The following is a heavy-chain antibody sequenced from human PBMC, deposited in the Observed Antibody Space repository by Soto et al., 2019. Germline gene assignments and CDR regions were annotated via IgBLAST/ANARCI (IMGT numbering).Heavy chain of an antibody. Sequence: GGSLRLSCAASGFTVSCNYMSWVRQAPGKGLEWVSVIYSGGSTYYADSVKGRFTISRDNSKNTLYLQMNSLRAEDTAVYYCARAHYYDSSGYKDVWGQGTTVTVSS. CDR3: ARAHYYDSSGYKDV. V-gene: IGHV3-53*01. CDR2: IYSGGST. D-gene: IGHD3-22*01. CDR1: GFTVSCNY. J-gene: IGHJ6*02.